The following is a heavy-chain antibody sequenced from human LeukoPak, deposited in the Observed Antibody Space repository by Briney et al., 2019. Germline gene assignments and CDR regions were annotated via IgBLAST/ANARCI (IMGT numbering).Heavy chain of an antibody. J-gene: IGHJ3*02. V-gene: IGHV3-23*01. Sequence: GGSLRLSCAAPGCAFSSYTMSWAREAPGKGLEWVSAIGGSGGSTYYADSVKGRFTISRDNSKNTLSLQMNSLRAEDTAVYYCARCFDIWGQGTMVTVSS. CDR2: IGGSGGST. CDR1: GCAFSSYT. CDR3: ARCFDI.